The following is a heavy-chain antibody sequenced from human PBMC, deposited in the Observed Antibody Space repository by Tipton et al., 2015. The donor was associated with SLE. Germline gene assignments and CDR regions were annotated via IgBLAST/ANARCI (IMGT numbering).Heavy chain of an antibody. V-gene: IGHV4-34*01. CDR1: GGSFSGYY. D-gene: IGHD1-26*01. Sequence: LRLSCAVYGGSFSGYYWSWIRQPPGKGLEWIGEINHSGSTNYNPSLKSRVTISVDTSKNQFSLKLSSVTAADTAVYYCAREDGVGYFDYWGQGTLVTVSS. J-gene: IGHJ4*02. CDR2: INHSGST. CDR3: AREDGVGYFDY.